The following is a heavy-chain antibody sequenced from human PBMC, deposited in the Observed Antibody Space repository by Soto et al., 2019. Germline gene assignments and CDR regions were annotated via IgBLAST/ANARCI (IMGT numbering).Heavy chain of an antibody. CDR2: INHSGST. CDR3: ARLEYYGSGSYWFFDY. V-gene: IGHV4-34*01. CDR1: GGSFSGYY. J-gene: IGHJ4*02. Sequence: SETLSLTCAVYGGSFSGYYWSWIRQPPGKGLEWIGEINHSGSTNYNPSLKGRVTISLDASNNQFSLKLTSVTAADSAVYYCARLEYYGSGSYWFFDYWGQGTLVTVSS. D-gene: IGHD3-10*01.